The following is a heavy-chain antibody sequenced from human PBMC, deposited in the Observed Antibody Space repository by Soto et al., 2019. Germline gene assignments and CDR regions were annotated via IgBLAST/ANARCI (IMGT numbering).Heavy chain of an antibody. V-gene: IGHV3-23*01. Sequence: PVGSLRLSCAASGFTFSSYAMSWVRQAPGKGLEWVSAISGSGGSTYYADSVKGRFTISRDNSKNTLYLQMNSLRAEDTAVYYCADSPYSKASRYYFDYWGQGTLVTVSS. J-gene: IGHJ4*02. CDR2: ISGSGGST. CDR1: GFTFSSYA. D-gene: IGHD4-4*01. CDR3: ADSPYSKASRYYFDY.